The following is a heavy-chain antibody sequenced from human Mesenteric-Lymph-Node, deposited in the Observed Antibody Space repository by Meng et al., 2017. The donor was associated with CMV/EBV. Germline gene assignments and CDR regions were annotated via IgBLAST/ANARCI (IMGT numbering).Heavy chain of an antibody. D-gene: IGHD6-6*01. V-gene: IGHV3-11*01. Sequence: GESLKISCAASGFTFSDYYMSWIRHAPGKGLEWVSYISSSGSTIYYADSVKGRFTISRDKAKNSLYLQMNSLRAEDTAVYYCARDKRRGHSSSSAFDYWGQGTLVTVSS. CDR1: GFTFSDYY. CDR2: ISSSGSTI. CDR3: ARDKRRGHSSSSAFDY. J-gene: IGHJ4*02.